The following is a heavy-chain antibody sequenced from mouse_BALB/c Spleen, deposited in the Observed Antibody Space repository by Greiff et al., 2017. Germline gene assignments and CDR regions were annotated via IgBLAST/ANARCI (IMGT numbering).Heavy chain of an antibody. J-gene: IGHJ4*01. CDR3: KETTTATAMDY. CDR2: IDPENGDT. Sequence: EVKLEESGAELVRSGASVKLSCTASGFNIKDYYMHWVKQRPEQGLEWIGWIDPENGDTEYAPKFQGKATMTADTSSNTAYLQLSSLTSEDTAVYYCKETTTATAMDYWGQGTSVTVSS. V-gene: IGHV14-4*02. CDR1: GFNIKDYY. D-gene: IGHD1-2*01.